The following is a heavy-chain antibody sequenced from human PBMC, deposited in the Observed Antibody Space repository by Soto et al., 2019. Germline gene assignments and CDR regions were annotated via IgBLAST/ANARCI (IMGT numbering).Heavy chain of an antibody. D-gene: IGHD3-22*01. Sequence: EVQLVESGGGLVQPGGSLRLSCAASGFSFSSYSMIWVRQAPGKGLGWVSYISSSSSTIYYAGSVKGRFTISRDNAKNSLYLQMNSLRAEDTAVYFCARDSDDSSGYYLLGVYYFDYWGQGTLVTVSS. CDR3: ARDSDDSSGYYLLGVYYFDY. CDR2: ISSSSSTI. V-gene: IGHV3-48*01. J-gene: IGHJ4*02. CDR1: GFSFSSYS.